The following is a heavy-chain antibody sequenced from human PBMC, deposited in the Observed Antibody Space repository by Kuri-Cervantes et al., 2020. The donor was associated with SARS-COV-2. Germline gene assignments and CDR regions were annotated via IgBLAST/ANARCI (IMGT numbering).Heavy chain of an antibody. CDR1: GYSISSGYY. J-gene: IGHJ4*02. Sequence: GSLRLSCAVSGYSISSGYYWGWIRQPPGKGLEWIGSIYHSGSTYYNPSLKSRDTISVDTSKNQFSLELSSVTAADTAVYYCARRSGYCSSTSCYFFDYWGQGTLVTVSS. V-gene: IGHV4-38-2*01. CDR3: ARRSGYCSSTSCYFFDY. CDR2: IYHSGST. D-gene: IGHD2-2*01.